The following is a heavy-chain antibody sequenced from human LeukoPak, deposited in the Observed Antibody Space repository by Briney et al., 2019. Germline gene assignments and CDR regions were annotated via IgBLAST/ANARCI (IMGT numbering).Heavy chain of an antibody. CDR2: ICYSGST. J-gene: IGHJ5*02. Sequence: SETLSLICSVSGGSISSYYWSWIRHPPGKGLEWIGYICYSGSTNYNPSLKSRVTISVDTSKTQFSLKLSSVTVADTAVYYCARAERHCSSTSCLNWFDPWGQGTLVTVSS. D-gene: IGHD2-2*01. CDR1: GGSISSYY. CDR3: ARAERHCSSTSCLNWFDP. V-gene: IGHV4-59*01.